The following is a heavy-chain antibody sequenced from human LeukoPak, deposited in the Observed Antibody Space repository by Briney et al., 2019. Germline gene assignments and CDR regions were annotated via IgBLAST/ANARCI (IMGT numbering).Heavy chain of an antibody. CDR3: TRLDPSSDIVVVPAATYLYGMDV. V-gene: IGHV3-73*01. J-gene: IGHJ6*02. D-gene: IGHD2-2*01. CDR2: IRSKANSYAT. Sequence: GGSLRLSCAASGFTFSGSAMHWVRQASGKGLEWVGRIRSKANSYATAYAASVKGRFTISRDDSKNTAYLKMNSLKTEDTAVYYCTRLDPSSDIVVVPAATYLYGMDVWGQGTTVTVSS. CDR1: GFTFSGSA.